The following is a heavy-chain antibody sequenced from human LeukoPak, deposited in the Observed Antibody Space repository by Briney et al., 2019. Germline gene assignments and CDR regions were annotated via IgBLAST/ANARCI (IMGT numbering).Heavy chain of an antibody. CDR3: VRAGGDYPFDY. J-gene: IGHJ4*02. Sequence: GGSLRLSCTASGFAFNSYRMNWVRQAPGKGLEWVSSISSRSNSKYYADSVKGRVTISRDNAKNSVSLQMNSLRDADTALYYCVRAGGDYPFDYWGQGTLVTVSS. D-gene: IGHD2-21*02. CDR2: ISSRSNSK. CDR1: GFAFNSYR. V-gene: IGHV3-21*01.